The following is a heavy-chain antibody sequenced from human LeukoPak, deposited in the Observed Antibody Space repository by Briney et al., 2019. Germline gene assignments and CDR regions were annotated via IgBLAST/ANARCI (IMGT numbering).Heavy chain of an antibody. CDR2: IIPIFGTA. Sequence: ASVKVSCKASGGTFSSYAISWVRQAPGQGLEWMGRIIPIFGTANYAQKFQGRVTITTDESTNTAYMELSSLRSEDTAVYYCAMGPAMVNFDYWGQGTLVTVSS. V-gene: IGHV1-69*05. D-gene: IGHD5-18*01. J-gene: IGHJ4*02. CDR3: AMGPAMVNFDY. CDR1: GGTFSSYA.